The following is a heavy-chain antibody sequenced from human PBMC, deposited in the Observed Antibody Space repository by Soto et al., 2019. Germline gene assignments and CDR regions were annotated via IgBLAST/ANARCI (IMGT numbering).Heavy chain of an antibody. Sequence: SVKVSCKASGGTFSSYAISWVRQAPGQGLEWMGGIIPIFGTANYAQKFQGRVTITADESTSTAYMELSSLRSEDTAVYYCASNSIAVAGKGTWFDPWGQGTLVTSPQ. CDR3: ASNSIAVAGKGTWFDP. J-gene: IGHJ5*02. D-gene: IGHD6-19*01. V-gene: IGHV1-69*01. CDR1: GGTFSSYA. CDR2: IIPIFGTA.